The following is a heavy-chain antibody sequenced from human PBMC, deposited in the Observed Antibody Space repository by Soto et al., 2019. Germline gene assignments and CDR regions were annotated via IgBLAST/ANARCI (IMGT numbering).Heavy chain of an antibody. CDR1: GYTFTGYY. V-gene: IGHV1-46*03. J-gene: IGHJ3*02. CDR3: ARYYDILTGYHDAFDI. D-gene: IGHD3-9*01. CDR2: INPSGGST. Sequence: ASVKVSCKASGYTFTGYYMHWVRQAPGQGLEWMGIINPSGGSTSYAQKFQGRVTMTRDTSTSTVYMELSSLRSEDTAVYYCARYYDILTGYHDAFDIWGQGTMVTVSS.